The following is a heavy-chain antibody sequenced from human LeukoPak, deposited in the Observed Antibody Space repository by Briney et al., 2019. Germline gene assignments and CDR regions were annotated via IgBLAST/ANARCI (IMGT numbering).Heavy chain of an antibody. D-gene: IGHD3-22*01. V-gene: IGHV3-11*06. J-gene: IGHJ5*02. CDR3: AREVSDDSNGYRSNWFDP. CDR1: GFTFSDYY. CDR2: ISSSSSYI. Sequence: GGSLRLSCAASGFTFSDYYMSWIRQAPGKGLEWVSSISSSSSYIYYADSVKGRFTISRDNAKNSLYLQMNSLRAEDTAVYYCAREVSDDSNGYRSNWFDPWGQGTLVTVSS.